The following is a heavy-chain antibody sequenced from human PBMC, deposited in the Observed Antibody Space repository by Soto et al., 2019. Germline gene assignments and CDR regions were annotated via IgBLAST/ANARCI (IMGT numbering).Heavy chain of an antibody. D-gene: IGHD6-19*01. CDR2: ISYDGSNK. CDR3: ARASGYSSGWYQSAAGDYFDY. CDR1: GFTFSSYA. J-gene: IGHJ4*02. Sequence: PGGSLRLSCAASGFTFSSYAMHWVRQAPGKGLEWVAVISYDGSNKYYADSVKGRFTISRDNSKNTPYLQMNSLRAEDTAVYYCARASGYSSGWYQSAAGDYFDYWGQGTLVTVSS. V-gene: IGHV3-30-3*01.